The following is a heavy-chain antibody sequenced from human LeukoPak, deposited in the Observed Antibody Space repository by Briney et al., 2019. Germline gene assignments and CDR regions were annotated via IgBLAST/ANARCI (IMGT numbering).Heavy chain of an antibody. Sequence: ASVKVSCKASGGTFSSYAISWVRQAPGQGLEWMGGITPIFGTANYAQKFQGRVTITTDESTSTAYMELSSLRSEDTAVYYCAARTSSWPTYYYYMDVWGKGTTVTVSS. CDR3: AARTSSWPTYYYYMDV. D-gene: IGHD6-13*01. V-gene: IGHV1-69*05. CDR2: ITPIFGTA. CDR1: GGTFSSYA. J-gene: IGHJ6*03.